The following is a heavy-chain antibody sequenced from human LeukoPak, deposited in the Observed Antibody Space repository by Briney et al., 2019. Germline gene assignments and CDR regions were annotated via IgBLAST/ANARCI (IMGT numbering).Heavy chain of an antibody. CDR2: ISYDGSNK. J-gene: IGHJ4*02. V-gene: IGHV3-30*04. CDR1: GFTFSSYA. Sequence: GGSLRLSCAASGFTFSSYAMSWVRQAPGKGLEWVAVISYDGSNKYYADSVKGRFTISRDNSKNTLYLQMNSLRAEDTAVYYCARDGWQWLSNLPDYWGQGTLVTVSS. CDR3: ARDGWQWLSNLPDY. D-gene: IGHD6-19*01.